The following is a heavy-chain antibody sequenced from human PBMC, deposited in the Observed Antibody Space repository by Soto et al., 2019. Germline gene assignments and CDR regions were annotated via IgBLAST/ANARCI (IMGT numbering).Heavy chain of an antibody. J-gene: IGHJ5*02. CDR2: IYTSGST. CDR3: ARDLYSSGWTNRFDP. Sequence: SETLSLTCTVSGGSISSYYWSWIRQPAGKGLEWIGRIYTSGSTNYNPSLKSRVTTSVDTSKNQFSLKLSSVTAADAAVYYCARDLYSSGWTNRFDPWGQGTPVTVSS. CDR1: GGSISSYY. D-gene: IGHD6-19*01. V-gene: IGHV4-4*07.